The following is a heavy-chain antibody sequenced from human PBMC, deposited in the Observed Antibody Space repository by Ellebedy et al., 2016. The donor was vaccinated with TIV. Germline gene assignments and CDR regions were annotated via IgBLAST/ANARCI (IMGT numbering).Heavy chain of an antibody. CDR2: IRAKAYGEMT. CDR3: TRDPHRYCSRVSCPSDY. Sequence: GESLKISCEASGFTFSDYAMTWVRQAPGKGPEWVSFIRAKAYGEMTDYAASVKGRFTISRDDSKSAAYLQMNSLRTEDTAIYYCTRDPHRYCSRVSCPSDYWGHGILVTVSS. D-gene: IGHD2-15*01. CDR1: GFTFSDYA. V-gene: IGHV3-49*04. J-gene: IGHJ4*01.